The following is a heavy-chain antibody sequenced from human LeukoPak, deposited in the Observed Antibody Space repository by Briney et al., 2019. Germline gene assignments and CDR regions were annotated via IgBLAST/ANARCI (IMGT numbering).Heavy chain of an antibody. V-gene: IGHV3-30-3*01. D-gene: IGHD3-16*01. CDR3: ARVLRLGLAFSAFDI. Sequence: PGRSLRLSCAASGFTFNSYAMHWVRQAPGRGLEWVAVISYDGSNKYYADSVKGRFTISRDNSKNTLYLQMNSLRAEDTAVYYCARVLRLGLAFSAFDIWGQGTMVTVSS. CDR1: GFTFNSYA. J-gene: IGHJ3*02. CDR2: ISYDGSNK.